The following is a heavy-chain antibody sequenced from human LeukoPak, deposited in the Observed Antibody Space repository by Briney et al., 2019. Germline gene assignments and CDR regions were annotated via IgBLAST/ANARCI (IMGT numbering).Heavy chain of an antibody. J-gene: IGHJ5*02. CDR1: GGSISSYY. CDR3: ARGRITMIVVGPMFDP. V-gene: IGHV4-59*06. CDR2: IYYSGST. Sequence: KPSETLSLTCTVSGGSISSYYWSWIRQPPGKGLEWIGYIYYSGSTYYNPSLKSRVTISVDTSKNQFSLKLSSVTAADTAVYYCARGRITMIVVGPMFDPWGQGTLVTVSS. D-gene: IGHD3-22*01.